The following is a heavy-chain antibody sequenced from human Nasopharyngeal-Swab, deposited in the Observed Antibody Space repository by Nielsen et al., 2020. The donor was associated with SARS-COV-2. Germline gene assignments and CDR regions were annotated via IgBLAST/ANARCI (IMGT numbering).Heavy chain of an antibody. J-gene: IGHJ4*02. CDR2: INPRSTTM. D-gene: IGHD5-12*01. V-gene: IGHV3-48*01. CDR3: VRAYSGYGGLFEY. Sequence: GESLKISCAASGFTFNTYSMNWVRQAPGKGLEWVSYINPRSTTMYYGDSVKGRFTVSRDNAKNSLYLQMNSLRAEDTAVYYCVRAYSGYGGLFEYWGQGTLVTVSS. CDR1: GFTFNTYS.